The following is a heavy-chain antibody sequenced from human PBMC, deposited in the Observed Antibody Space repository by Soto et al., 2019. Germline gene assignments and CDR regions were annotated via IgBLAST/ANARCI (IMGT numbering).Heavy chain of an antibody. Sequence: ASVKVSCKASGFTFITYDFSWVRQAAGQGLEWMGWMNPNNGNAGFAQKFRGRINMTRNTSISTAYLELSSLRSDDSAVYFCARRKERSGPYYLDLWGQGNKVTVSS. J-gene: IGHJ4*02. CDR2: MNPNNGNA. V-gene: IGHV1-8*01. CDR1: GFTFITYD. CDR3: ARRKERSGPYYLDL. D-gene: IGHD6-25*01.